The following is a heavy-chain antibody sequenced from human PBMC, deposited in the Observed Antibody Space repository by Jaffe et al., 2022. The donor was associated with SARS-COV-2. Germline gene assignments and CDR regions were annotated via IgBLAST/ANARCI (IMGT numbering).Heavy chain of an antibody. J-gene: IGHJ4*02. CDR3: AKFPTVVRGLIDD. D-gene: IGHD4-17*01. V-gene: IGHV3-23*01. Sequence: EVLLLESGGGLVQPGGSLRLSCAASGFTFSAYVMTWVRQAPGKGLECVSITSGRGTDTYYADSVKGRFTISRDNSKNTLYLQMNSLRVEDTAIYYCAKFPTVVRGLIDDWGQGTLVTVSA. CDR2: TSGRGTDT. CDR1: GFTFSAYV.